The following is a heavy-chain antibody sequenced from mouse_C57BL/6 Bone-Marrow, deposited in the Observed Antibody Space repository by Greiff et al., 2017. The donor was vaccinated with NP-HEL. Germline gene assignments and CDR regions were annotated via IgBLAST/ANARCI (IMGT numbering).Heavy chain of an antibody. V-gene: IGHV14-4*01. J-gene: IGHJ4*01. D-gene: IGHD1-1*01. CDR1: GFIIKDDY. Sequence: EVKLQESGAELVRPGASVKLSCTVSGFIIKDDYMHWVKQRPEQGLEWIGWIDPENGDTEYASKFQGKATITADTSSNTAYLQLSSLTSEDTAVYYCTTGGSSPYAMDYWGQGTSVTVSS. CDR2: IDPENGDT. CDR3: TTGGSSPYAMDY.